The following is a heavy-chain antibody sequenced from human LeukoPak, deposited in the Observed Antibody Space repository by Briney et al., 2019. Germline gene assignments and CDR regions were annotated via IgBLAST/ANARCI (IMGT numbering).Heavy chain of an antibody. D-gene: IGHD6-6*01. Sequence: GGSLRLSCAASGFTFDDYTMHWVRQAPGKGLEWVSLISWDGGSTYYADSVKGRFTISRDNSKNSLYLQMNSLRTEDTALYYCAKGVDGGIAARYYGMDAWGQGTTVTVSS. V-gene: IGHV3-43*01. J-gene: IGHJ6*02. CDR1: GFTFDDYT. CDR2: ISWDGGST. CDR3: AKGVDGGIAARYYGMDA.